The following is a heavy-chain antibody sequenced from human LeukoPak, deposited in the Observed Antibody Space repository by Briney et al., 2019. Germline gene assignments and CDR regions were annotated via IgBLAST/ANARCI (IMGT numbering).Heavy chain of an antibody. D-gene: IGHD3-22*01. J-gene: IGHJ3*02. CDR3: ARVWYYYDSSGYYRPMDAVDI. V-gene: IGHV1-2*02. CDR1: GYTFTGYY. Sequence: ASVKVSCKASGYTFTGYYMHWVRQAPGQGLEWMGWINPNSGGTNYAQKFQGRVTMTRDTSISTAYMELSRLRSDDTAVYYCARVWYYYDSSGYYRPMDAVDIWGQGTMVTVSS. CDR2: INPNSGGT.